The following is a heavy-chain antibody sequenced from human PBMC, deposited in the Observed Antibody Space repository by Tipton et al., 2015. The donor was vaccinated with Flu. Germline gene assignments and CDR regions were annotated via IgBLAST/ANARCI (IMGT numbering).Heavy chain of an antibody. V-gene: IGHV3-11*01. Sequence: PLRLSCAASGFTFSDYYMSWVRQAPGKGLEWLSYISGSGTNIYYADSVKGRFTTSRDNAKNSLYLQMNSLRAEDTAVYYCARVPERNYVDRLDYWGQGTLVTVSS. D-gene: IGHD4-11*01. CDR1: GFTFSDYY. J-gene: IGHJ4*02. CDR3: ARVPERNYVDRLDY. CDR2: ISGSGTNI.